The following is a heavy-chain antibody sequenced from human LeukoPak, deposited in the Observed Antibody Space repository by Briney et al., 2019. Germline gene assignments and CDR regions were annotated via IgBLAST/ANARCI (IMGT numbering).Heavy chain of an antibody. V-gene: IGHV3-21*06. CDR3: ATETNGRHYDY. D-gene: IGHD1-14*01. J-gene: IGHJ4*02. CDR1: GLTFSTSG. CDR2: IGPTGSDR. Sequence: PGGSLRLSCTASGLTFSTSGFNWVPQAPGKGLEWVASIGPTGSDRYHADSIKGRFTISRDNANNFLYLQMNSLRAEDTAVYHCATETNGRHYDYWGEGTLLTVSS.